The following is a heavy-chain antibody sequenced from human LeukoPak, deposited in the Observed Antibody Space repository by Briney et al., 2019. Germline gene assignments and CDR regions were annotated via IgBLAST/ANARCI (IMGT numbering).Heavy chain of an antibody. CDR3: ARVGSSSWYYYFDY. CDR2: IYYSGST. J-gene: IGHJ4*02. V-gene: IGHV4-59*01. D-gene: IGHD6-13*01. CDR1: GGSISSYY. Sequence: PSETLSLTCTVSGGSISSYYWSWIRQPPEKGLEWIGYIYYSGSTNYNPSLKSRVTISVDTSKNQFSLKLSSVTAADTAVYYCARVGSSSWYYYFDYWGQGTLVTVSS.